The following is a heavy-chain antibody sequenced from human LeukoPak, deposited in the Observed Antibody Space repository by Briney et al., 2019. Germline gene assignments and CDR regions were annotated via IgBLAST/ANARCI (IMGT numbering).Heavy chain of an antibody. V-gene: IGHV1-69*04. CDR3: ASAHYDGWYDSDY. D-gene: IGHD6-19*01. CDR2: IIPILGIA. J-gene: IGHJ4*02. CDR1: GGTFSSYA. Sequence: SVKVSCKASGGTFSSYAISWVRQAPGQGLEWMGRIIPILGIANYAQKFQGRATITADKSTSTAYMELSSLRSEDTAVYYCASAHYDGWYDSDYWGQGALVTVSS.